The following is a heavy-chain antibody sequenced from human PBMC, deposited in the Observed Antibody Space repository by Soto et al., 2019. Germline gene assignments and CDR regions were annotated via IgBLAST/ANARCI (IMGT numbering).Heavy chain of an antibody. CDR3: ARGAYDFWSGYSSHDAFEI. J-gene: IGHJ3*02. CDR1: GGSISSGGYY. Sequence: PSETLSLTCTVSGGSISSGGYYWSWIRQHPGKGLEWIGYIYYSGSTYYNPSLKSRVTISVDTSKNQFSLKLSSVTAADTAVYYCARGAYDFWSGYSSHDAFEIRGQRTTVTVSS. CDR2: IYYSGST. D-gene: IGHD3-3*01. V-gene: IGHV4-31*03.